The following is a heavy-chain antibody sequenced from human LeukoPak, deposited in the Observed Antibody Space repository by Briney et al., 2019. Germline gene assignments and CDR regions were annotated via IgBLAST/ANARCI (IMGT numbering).Heavy chain of an antibody. CDR3: ARGTKFSTFDIVVVPFDY. CDR1: GYTFTDYS. V-gene: IGHV1-2*02. D-gene: IGHD2-2*01. J-gene: IGHJ4*02. CDR2: INPNSGGT. Sequence: ASVKVSCKASGYTFTDYSLHWVRQAPGQGLEWMGWINPNSGGTNCAQKFQGRVTMTRDTSISTAYMELSRLRSDDTAVYYCARGTKFSTFDIVVVPFDYWGQGTLVTVSS.